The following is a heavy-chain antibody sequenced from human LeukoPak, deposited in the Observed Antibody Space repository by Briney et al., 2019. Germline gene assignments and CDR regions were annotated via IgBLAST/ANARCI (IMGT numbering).Heavy chain of an antibody. D-gene: IGHD3-22*01. J-gene: IGHJ4*02. CDR2: IYYSVNT. Sequence: SETLSLTCSVSGDSISSYSWSWIRQPPGKGLEWIGYIYYSVNTNYNPSLKSRVTISVETSKNEFSLKLRSVTAADTAVYYCARVTGYVIEDYFDYWGQGTLVTASS. CDR1: GDSISSYS. CDR3: ARVTGYVIEDYFDY. V-gene: IGHV4-59*01.